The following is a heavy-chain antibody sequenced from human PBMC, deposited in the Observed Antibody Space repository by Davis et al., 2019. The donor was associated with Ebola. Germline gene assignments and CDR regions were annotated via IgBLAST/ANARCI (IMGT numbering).Heavy chain of an antibody. D-gene: IGHD2-2*01. J-gene: IGHJ6*04. Sequence: ASVEVSCKASGYSFTTYGMNWVRQAPGQGLEWMGWININTGNPTYAQGFTGRFVFSLDTSVSTAYLQITSLKAEDTAVYYCARSSYTWYFSGMDVWGKGTTVTVSS. CDR1: GYSFTTYG. CDR2: ININTGNP. V-gene: IGHV7-4-1*02. CDR3: ARSSYTWYFSGMDV.